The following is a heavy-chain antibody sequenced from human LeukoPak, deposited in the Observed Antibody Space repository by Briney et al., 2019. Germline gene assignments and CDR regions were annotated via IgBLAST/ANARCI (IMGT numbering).Heavy chain of an antibody. CDR2: IRSSSSYI. J-gene: IGHJ6*03. Sequence: GGSLRLSCAASGFTFSSYSMIWVRQAPGKGLEWVSSIRSSSSYIYYADSVKGRFTISRDNAKNSLYLQMNSLRAEDTAVYYCARDRVSDTVMDVWGKGTTVTVSS. CDR1: GFTFSSYS. CDR3: ARDRVSDTVMDV. V-gene: IGHV3-21*01. D-gene: IGHD4-11*01.